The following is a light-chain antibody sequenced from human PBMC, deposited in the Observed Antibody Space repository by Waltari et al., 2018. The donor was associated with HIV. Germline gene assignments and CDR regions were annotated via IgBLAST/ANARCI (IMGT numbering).Light chain of an antibody. CDR3: SSYTSSHTLV. V-gene: IGLV2-14*02. J-gene: IGLJ3*02. CDR1: SSNVGSYNL. CDR2: EVS. Sequence: QSALTQPASVSGSPGQSITISCTGTSSNVGSYNLVSWYQQHPGRAPKVMIYEVSKRPSGVSNRFSGSKSGNTASLTISGLQAEDEALYFCSSYTSSHTLVFGGGTTLTVL.